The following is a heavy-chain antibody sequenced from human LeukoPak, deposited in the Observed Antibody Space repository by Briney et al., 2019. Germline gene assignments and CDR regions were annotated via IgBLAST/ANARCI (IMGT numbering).Heavy chain of an antibody. CDR1: GGSISSSSYY. V-gene: IGHV4-39*01. CDR2: IYYSGST. D-gene: IGHD3-3*01. Sequence: PSETLSLTCTVSGGSISSSSYYWGWIRQPPGKGLEWIGSIYYSGSTYYNPSLKSRVTIFVDTSKNQFSLKLSSVTAADTAVYYCARWPQSDFDYWGQGTLVTVSS. J-gene: IGHJ4*02. CDR3: ARWPQSDFDY.